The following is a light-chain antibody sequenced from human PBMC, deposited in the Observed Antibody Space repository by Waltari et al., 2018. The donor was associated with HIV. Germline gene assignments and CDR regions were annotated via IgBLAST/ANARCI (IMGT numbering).Light chain of an antibody. CDR1: SSNIGAGYA. J-gene: IGLJ1*01. CDR3: QSYDSSLSGYV. Sequence: QSVLTQPPSVSGAPGQRVTIPCTGSSSNIGAGYAVHWYQQLPGTAPKLLIYGNTNRPSGVPDRFSGSKSGTSASLAITGLLVEDEADYYCQSYDSSLSGYVFGTGTKVTVL. V-gene: IGLV1-40*01. CDR2: GNT.